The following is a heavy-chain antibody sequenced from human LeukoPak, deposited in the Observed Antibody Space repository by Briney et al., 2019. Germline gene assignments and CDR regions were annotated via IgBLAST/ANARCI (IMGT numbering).Heavy chain of an antibody. D-gene: IGHD1-26*01. CDR1: GGTFSIYA. Sequence: SVTVSCKASGGTFSIYAITWVRQAPGQGLEWMGGIIPILGTENYAQKFQGRVTITADESTNTAYMELSSLRSEDTAVYYCARDSRGSTRYYMDVWDKGTTVTISS. J-gene: IGHJ6*03. CDR2: IIPILGTE. V-gene: IGHV1-69*13. CDR3: ARDSRGSTRYYMDV.